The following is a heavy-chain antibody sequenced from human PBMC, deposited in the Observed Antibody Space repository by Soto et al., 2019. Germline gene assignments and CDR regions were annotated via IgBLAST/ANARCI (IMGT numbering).Heavy chain of an antibody. D-gene: IGHD3-10*01. Sequence: EVQLVESGGGLIQPGGSLRLSCAASGFTVSSNYMSWVRQAPGKGLEWVSVIYSGGSTYYADSVKGRFTISRDNSKNTLYLQMNSLRSEDTAVYYCARAFVVRGVRNSYSHGMDVWGQGTTVTVSS. CDR3: ARAFVVRGVRNSYSHGMDV. CDR1: GFTVSSNY. CDR2: IYSGGST. V-gene: IGHV3-53*01. J-gene: IGHJ6*02.